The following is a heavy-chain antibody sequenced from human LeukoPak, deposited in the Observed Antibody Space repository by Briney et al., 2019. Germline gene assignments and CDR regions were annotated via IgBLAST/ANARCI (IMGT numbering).Heavy chain of an antibody. CDR2: IYYSGGT. CDR1: GGSISSGSYY. D-gene: IGHD1-26*01. J-gene: IGHJ4*02. V-gene: IGHV4-39*01. CDR3: ARHGGIVGATSFDY. Sequence: PSETLSLTCTVSGGSISSGSYYWGWIRQPPGKGLEWIGSIYYSGGTYYNPSLKSRVTISVDTSKNQFSLKLSSVTAADTAVYYCARHGGIVGATSFDYWGQGTLVTVSS.